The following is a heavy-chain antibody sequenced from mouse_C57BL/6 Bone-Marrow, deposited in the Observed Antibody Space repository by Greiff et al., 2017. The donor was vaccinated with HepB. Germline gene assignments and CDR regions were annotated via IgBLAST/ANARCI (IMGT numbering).Heavy chain of an antibody. CDR3: GRGGDYEGGRGYYFDY. Sequence: QVQLQQSGAELVRPGTSVKVSCKASGYAFTNYLIEWVKQRPGQGLEWIGVINPGSGGTNYNEKFKGKATLTADKSSSSAYMQLSSLTSEDSAVYFCGRGGDYEGGRGYYFDYWGQGTTLTVSS. V-gene: IGHV1-54*01. J-gene: IGHJ2*01. D-gene: IGHD2-4*01. CDR1: GYAFTNYL. CDR2: INPGSGGT.